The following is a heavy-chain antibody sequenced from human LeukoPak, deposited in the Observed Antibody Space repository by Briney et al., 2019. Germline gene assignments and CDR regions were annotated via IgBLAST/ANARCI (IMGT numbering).Heavy chain of an antibody. J-gene: IGHJ2*01. CDR1: GGSISSYY. CDR3: ARRLPPPWCFDL. Sequence: SETLSLTCTVSGGSISSYYWSWIRQPPGKGLEWIGYIYYSGSTNYNPSLKSRVTISVDTSKNQFSLKLRSVTAADTAVYYCARRLPPPWCFDLWGRGTLVTVSS. V-gene: IGHV4-59*01. CDR2: IYYSGST.